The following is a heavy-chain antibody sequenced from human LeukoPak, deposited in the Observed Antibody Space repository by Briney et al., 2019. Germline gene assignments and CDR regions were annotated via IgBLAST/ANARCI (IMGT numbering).Heavy chain of an antibody. V-gene: IGHV4-61*02. Sequence: SETLSLTCTVSGGSISSGSYSWSWIRQPAEKGLEFIGRIYTTRTTNYNPSLKSRVTISVDTSKNQFSLKLTSVTAADTAVYYCARVSGYYHYDYWGQGTLVTVSS. CDR1: GGSISSGSYS. D-gene: IGHD3-22*01. CDR3: ARVSGYYHYDY. CDR2: IYTTRTT. J-gene: IGHJ4*02.